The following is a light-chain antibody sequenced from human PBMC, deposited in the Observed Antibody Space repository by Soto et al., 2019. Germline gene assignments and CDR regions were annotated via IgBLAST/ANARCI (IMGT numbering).Light chain of an antibody. CDR1: SSDVGGYNY. CDR2: DVS. J-gene: IGLJ1*01. Sequence: QSVLTQPRSVSGSPGQSVAISCTGTSSDVGGYNYVSWYQQHPGKAPKLMIYDVSKRPSGVPDRFSGSKSGNTASLTISGLQAEDEADYYCCTYAGGSYVFGNGTKVTVL. V-gene: IGLV2-11*01. CDR3: CTYAGGSYV.